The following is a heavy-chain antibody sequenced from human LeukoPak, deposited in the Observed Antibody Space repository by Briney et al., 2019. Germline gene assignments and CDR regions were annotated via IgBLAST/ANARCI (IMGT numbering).Heavy chain of an antibody. Sequence: PGGSLRLSCGGSGFSFGTAWMSWVRQAPGKGLEWVGRIKSKRDGETTDYAEPVQGRFTISRDDSKNTMYLQMNSLKTEDTAVYYCVTEQRYFSGAGSRGDDWGQGTLVTVSS. CDR3: VTEQRYFSGAGSRGDD. D-gene: IGHD3-10*01. J-gene: IGHJ4*02. CDR1: GFSFGTAW. CDR2: IKSKRDGETT. V-gene: IGHV3-15*05.